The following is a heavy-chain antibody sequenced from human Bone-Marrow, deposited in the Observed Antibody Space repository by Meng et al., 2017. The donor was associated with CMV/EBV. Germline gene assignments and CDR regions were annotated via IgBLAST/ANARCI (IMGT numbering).Heavy chain of an antibody. CDR1: EDSLNYYY. CDR2: IYYSGTT. D-gene: IGHD4-11*01. CDR3: ARVHDDYSNPGFDY. J-gene: IGHJ4*02. V-gene: IGHV4-59*01. Sequence: SETLSLTCTVSEDSLNYYYWSWLRQPPGRGLEWIGYIYYSGTTKYNPSLKSRVTISVDTSKNQFSLKLNSVTAADTAIYYCARVHDDYSNPGFDYWGQGTLVTVSS.